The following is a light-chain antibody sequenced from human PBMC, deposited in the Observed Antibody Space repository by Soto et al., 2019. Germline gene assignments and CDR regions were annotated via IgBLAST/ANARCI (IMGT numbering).Light chain of an antibody. J-gene: IGKJ5*01. CDR2: GAS. CDR3: QQYGSSST. V-gene: IGKV3-20*01. CDR1: QSVSSNS. Sequence: VVLTQSQGTLSLSPGETATLSCRASQSVSSNSLAWYRQKPGQAPRLLIYGASSRPTGIPDRFSGSGSGTDFTLTISRLEPEDFAVYYCQQYGSSSTFGQGTRL.